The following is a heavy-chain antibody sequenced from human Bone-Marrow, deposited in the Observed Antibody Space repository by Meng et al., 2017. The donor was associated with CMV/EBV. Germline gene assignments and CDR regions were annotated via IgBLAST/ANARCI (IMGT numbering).Heavy chain of an antibody. CDR2: INHSGST. CDR1: GGSFSGYY. CDR3: ARVDYDSSGYYEDFDY. Sequence: SETLSLTCAVYGGSFSGYYWSWIRQPPGKGLEWIGEINHSGSTNYNPSLKSRVTISVDTSKNQFSLKLSSVTAADTAVYYCARVDYDSSGYYEDFDYWGQGTLVTASS. V-gene: IGHV4-34*01. J-gene: IGHJ4*02. D-gene: IGHD3-22*01.